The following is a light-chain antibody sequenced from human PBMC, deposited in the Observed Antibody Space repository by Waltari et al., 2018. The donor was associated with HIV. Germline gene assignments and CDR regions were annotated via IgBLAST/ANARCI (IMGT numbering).Light chain of an antibody. Sequence: QSALTQPASVSGSPGQSITIPCPGTSSNVGHYNYVSWYQQHPGNVTQLMIYAVSKRPSGVSNRLSGSKSGNTASLTISGLQAEDEADYYCCSYAGTNTYVFGSGTKVTVL. CDR2: AVS. J-gene: IGLJ1*01. CDR3: CSYAGTNTYV. CDR1: SSNVGHYNY. V-gene: IGLV2-23*02.